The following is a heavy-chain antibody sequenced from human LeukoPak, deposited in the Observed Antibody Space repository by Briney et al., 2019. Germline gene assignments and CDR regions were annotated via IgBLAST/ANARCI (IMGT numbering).Heavy chain of an antibody. CDR1: GFTFSSYA. J-gene: IGHJ4*02. CDR3: AKPLEKYTYGGNFDY. V-gene: IGHV3-23*01. Sequence: GGSLRLSCEASGFTFSSYAVSWVRQAPGKGLAWVSVISSSADSTYYADSVKGRFTISRDNSKNTLYLQMNNLGAEDTAVYYCAKPLEKYTYGGNFDYWGQGILVTVSS. CDR2: ISSSADST. D-gene: IGHD4-23*01.